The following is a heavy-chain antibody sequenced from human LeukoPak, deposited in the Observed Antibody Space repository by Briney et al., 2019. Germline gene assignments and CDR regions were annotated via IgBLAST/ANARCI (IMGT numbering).Heavy chain of an antibody. CDR3: AGTYGSGSYRDY. CDR1: GGSISSYY. J-gene: IGHJ4*02. CDR2: IYYSGST. D-gene: IGHD3-10*01. V-gene: IGHV4-59*01. Sequence: SETLSLTCTVSGGSISSYYWSLIRQPPGKGLEWIGYIYYSGSTNYNPSLKSRVTISVDTSKNQFSLKLSSVTAADTAVYYCAGTYGSGSYRDYWGQGTLVTVSS.